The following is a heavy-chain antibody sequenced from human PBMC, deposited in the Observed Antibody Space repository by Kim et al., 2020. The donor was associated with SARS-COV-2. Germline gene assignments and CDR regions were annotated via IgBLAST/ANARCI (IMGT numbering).Heavy chain of an antibody. V-gene: IGHV7-4-1*02. CDR1: GYTFTSYA. Sequence: ASVKVSCKASGYTFTSYAMNWVRQAPGQGLEWMGWINTNTGNPTYAQGFTGRFVFSLDTSVSTAYLQISSLKAEDTAVYYCARIVELLGFSDGMDVWGQGTTVTVSS. D-gene: IGHD1-7*01. J-gene: IGHJ6*02. CDR3: ARIVELLGFSDGMDV. CDR2: INTNTGNP.